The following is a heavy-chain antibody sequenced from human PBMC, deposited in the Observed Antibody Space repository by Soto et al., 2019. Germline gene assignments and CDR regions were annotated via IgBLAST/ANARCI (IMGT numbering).Heavy chain of an antibody. CDR1: GFTFSSYW. Sequence: GGSLRLSCAASGFTFSSYWMHWVRQAPGKGLVWVSRINTDGSSTIYADSVKGRFTISRDNAKNTLYLQMNSLRAEDTAVYYCARGTSGWRNGLDTWGQGTMVTVSS. CDR3: ARGTSGWRNGLDT. CDR2: INTDGSST. V-gene: IGHV3-74*01. J-gene: IGHJ3*02. D-gene: IGHD6-19*01.